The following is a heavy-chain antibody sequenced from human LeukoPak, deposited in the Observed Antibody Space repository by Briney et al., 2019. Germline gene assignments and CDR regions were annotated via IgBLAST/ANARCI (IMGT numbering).Heavy chain of an antibody. D-gene: IGHD5-18*01. CDR3: AREAYSSAYYFDY. J-gene: IGHJ4*02. CDR1: GYTFTSYA. V-gene: IGHV7-4-1*02. Sequence: ASVKVSCKASGYTFTSYAMNWVRHAPGQGLEWMGWINTNTGNPSYARGFTGRFVFYLYTSVSKAYLQSSSLKAEDTAVYYCAREAYSSAYYFDYWGQGTLVTVSS. CDR2: INTNTGNP.